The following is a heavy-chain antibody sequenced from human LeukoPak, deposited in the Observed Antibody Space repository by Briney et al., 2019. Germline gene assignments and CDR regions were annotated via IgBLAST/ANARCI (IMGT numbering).Heavy chain of an antibody. Sequence: GGSLRLSCAASGFTFSDYWMTWVRQAPGKGPEWVANIKQDGSQRYYVDSVRGRFTISRDNAKNSLFLQMNGLRAEDTAVYYCARDFLGSIYDSSGYYSNYFDYWGQGTLVTVSS. J-gene: IGHJ4*02. CDR3: ARDFLGSIYDSSGYYSNYFDY. CDR1: GFTFSDYW. D-gene: IGHD3-22*01. CDR2: IKQDGSQR. V-gene: IGHV3-7*01.